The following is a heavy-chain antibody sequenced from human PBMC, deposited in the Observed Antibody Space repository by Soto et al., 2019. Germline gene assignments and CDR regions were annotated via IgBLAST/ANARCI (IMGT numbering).Heavy chain of an antibody. CDR2: IKQDGSEE. CDR1: GFTFSSYW. Sequence: EVQLVESGGGLVQPGGSLRLSCAASGFTFSSYWMSWVRQAPGKGLEWVANIKQDGSEEYYVDSVKGRFTISRDNAKNSLYLQMNSLRAEDTAVYYCAREGWEAVAGTDGMDVWGQGTTVTVSS. J-gene: IGHJ6*02. D-gene: IGHD6-19*01. V-gene: IGHV3-7*01. CDR3: AREGWEAVAGTDGMDV.